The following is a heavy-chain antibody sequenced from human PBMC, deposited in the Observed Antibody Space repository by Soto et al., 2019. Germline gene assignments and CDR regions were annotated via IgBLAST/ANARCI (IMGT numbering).Heavy chain of an antibody. CDR2: ISGSGGST. CDR1: GFTFSSYT. J-gene: IGHJ4*02. Sequence: EVQLLESGGGLVQPGGSLRLSCAASGFTFSSYTMSWVRQAPGKGLEWVSAISGSGGSTYYADSVKGRFIISRDNSKNTLYLQMNSLRAEDTAVYYCAKAVAVTTESFDYWGQGTLVTVSS. D-gene: IGHD4-17*01. V-gene: IGHV3-23*01. CDR3: AKAVAVTTESFDY.